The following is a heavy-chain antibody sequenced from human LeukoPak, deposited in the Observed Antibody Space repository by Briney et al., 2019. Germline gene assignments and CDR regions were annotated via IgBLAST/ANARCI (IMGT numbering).Heavy chain of an antibody. CDR3: ARESCSTTTCYGGMDAFDI. Sequence: PGGSLRLFCAASGYILSGSAMHWVRQASRKGLEWVVRIRSKANSYATTYSASVKGKFTISRDDSQNTAYLQMNSLRAEDTAVYYCARESCSTTTCYGGMDAFDIWGQGTMVSVSS. CDR1: GYILSGSA. CDR2: IRSKANSYAT. V-gene: IGHV3-73*01. D-gene: IGHD2-2*01. J-gene: IGHJ3*02.